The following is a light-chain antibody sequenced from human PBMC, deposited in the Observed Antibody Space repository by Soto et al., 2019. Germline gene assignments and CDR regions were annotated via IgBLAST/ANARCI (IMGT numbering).Light chain of an antibody. CDR1: QSVSSN. CDR2: GAS. Sequence: EIVMTQSPATLSVSPGERATLSCRASQSVSSNLAWYQQKPDQAPRLLIYGASTRATGIPARFSGSGSGTEFTLTISSLQSEDFAVYYCQQYNNWLVYTFGQGTKLEIK. V-gene: IGKV3-15*01. J-gene: IGKJ2*01. CDR3: QQYNNWLVYT.